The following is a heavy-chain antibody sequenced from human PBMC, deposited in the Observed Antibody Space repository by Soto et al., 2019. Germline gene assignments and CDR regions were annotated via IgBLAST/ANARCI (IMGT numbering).Heavy chain of an antibody. CDR1: GGSISSGDYY. D-gene: IGHD3-10*01. CDR2: IYYSGTT. V-gene: IGHV4-30-4*01. J-gene: IGHJ5*02. Sequence: QVQLQESGPGLVKTSQTLSLTCTVSGGSISSGDYYWSWIRQPPGKGLEWIGYIYYSGTTYYNPSLKSRVTISVATSNNQFSLKLRSVTAARTAVYYCARALRGSGSWGWFDPWGQGTLVTVSS. CDR3: ARALRGSGSWGWFDP.